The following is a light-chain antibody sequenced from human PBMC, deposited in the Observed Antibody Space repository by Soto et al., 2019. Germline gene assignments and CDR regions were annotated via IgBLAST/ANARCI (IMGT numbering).Light chain of an antibody. CDR2: EGS. V-gene: IGLV2-23*01. Sequence: QSALTQPASVSGSPGQSITISCTGSNSDVGNYNLVSWYQQHPGEAPKLMIYEGSKRPSGVSNRFSGSKSGNTASLTISGLQAEDEADYFCCSYAGSSTYVFGTGTKVTVL. J-gene: IGLJ1*01. CDR1: NSDVGNYNL. CDR3: CSYAGSSTYV.